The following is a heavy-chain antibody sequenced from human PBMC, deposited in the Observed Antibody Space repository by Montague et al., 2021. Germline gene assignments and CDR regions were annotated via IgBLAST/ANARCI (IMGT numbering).Heavy chain of an antibody. D-gene: IGHD7-27*01. V-gene: IGHV4-59*02. CDR2: MRSSGSP. J-gene: IGHJ4*01. CDR1: GGSVNGYD. CDR3: GRDYWGSIDY. Sequence: SETLSLTCSVSGGSVNGYDWSWIRQPPGKGLEWIGYMRSSGSPNYNPSFKSRLAISIDRSRYQFSLELGFVTAADTAIYFCGRDYWGSIDYWGHGILVTVSS.